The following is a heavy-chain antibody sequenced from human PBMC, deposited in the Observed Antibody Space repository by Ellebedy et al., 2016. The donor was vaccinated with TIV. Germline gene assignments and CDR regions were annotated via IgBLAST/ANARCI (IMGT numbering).Heavy chain of an antibody. CDR1: GFTFSPFA. CDR3: AKDQVAGDGRWVFDI. J-gene: IGHJ3*02. V-gene: IGHV3-23*01. Sequence: PGGSLRLSCTASGFTFSPFAMGWVRQTPGKGLEWVSGIYGSGSGISYSDSVKGRFTISRDNSKNTLYLQMNSLRAEDTAIYYCAKDQVAGDGRWVFDIWGQGTKVTVSS. CDR2: IYGSGSGI. D-gene: IGHD5-24*01.